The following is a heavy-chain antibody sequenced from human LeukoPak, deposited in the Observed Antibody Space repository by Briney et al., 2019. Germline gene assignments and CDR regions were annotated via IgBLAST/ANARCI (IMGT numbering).Heavy chain of an antibody. CDR3: ARMMVRGHTYYFDY. V-gene: IGHV3-53*01. Sequence: PGGSLRLSCAASGFTVSSNYMSWVRQAPGKGLEWVSVIYSGGSTYYADSVKGRFTISRDNSKNTLYLQMNSLRAEDTAVYYCARMMVRGHTYYFDYWGQGTLVTVSS. J-gene: IGHJ4*02. D-gene: IGHD3-10*01. CDR1: GFTVSSNY. CDR2: IYSGGST.